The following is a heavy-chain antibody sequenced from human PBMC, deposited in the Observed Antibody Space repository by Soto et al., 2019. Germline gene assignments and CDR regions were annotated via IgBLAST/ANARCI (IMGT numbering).Heavy chain of an antibody. J-gene: IGHJ6*03. CDR1: GYSFTSYW. CDR3: ARQGQLSYYYMDV. Sequence: PGESLKISCKGSGYSFTSYWIGLVRQMPGKGLEWMGIIYPGDSDTRYSPSFQGQVTISADKSISTAYPQWSSLKASDTAMYYCARQGQLSYYYMDVWGKGTTVTVSS. CDR2: IYPGDSDT. D-gene: IGHD6-13*01. V-gene: IGHV5-51*01.